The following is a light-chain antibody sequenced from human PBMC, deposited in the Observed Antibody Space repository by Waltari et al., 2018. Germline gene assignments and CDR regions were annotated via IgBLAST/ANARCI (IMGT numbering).Light chain of an antibody. Sequence: SSELTQDPVVSVALGQTVRITCQGDSIRSYYANWYHQKPGQAPVLVMYGKNNRPSGIPDRVSGSYSGTTASLIITGAQAEDEGDYYCNSRDSRGHPLVFGTGTKVTVL. J-gene: IGLJ1*01. CDR3: NSRDSRGHPLV. CDR1: SIRSYY. CDR2: GKN. V-gene: IGLV3-19*01.